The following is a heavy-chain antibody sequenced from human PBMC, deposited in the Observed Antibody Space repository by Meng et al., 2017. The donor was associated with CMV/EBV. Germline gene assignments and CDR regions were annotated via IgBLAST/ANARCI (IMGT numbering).Heavy chain of an antibody. J-gene: IGHJ6*02. CDR2: ISSSSITI. V-gene: IGHV3-48*04. CDR1: GFSFSSYS. Sequence: GGSLRLSCAASGFSFSSYSMSWVRQAPGKGLEWVSYISSSSITIYYADSVKGRFTIPRDNAKNSLYLQMDSLRAEDTAVYYCARDLSEQLVPATLNYYYYYGMDVWGQGTTVTVSS. D-gene: IGHD6-6*01. CDR3: ARDLSEQLVPATLNYYYYYGMDV.